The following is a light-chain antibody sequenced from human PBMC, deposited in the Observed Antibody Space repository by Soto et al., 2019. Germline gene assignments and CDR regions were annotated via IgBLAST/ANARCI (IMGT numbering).Light chain of an antibody. Sequence: EVVMTQSPLSLPVTLGQPASISCRSSQSLVYSDGNTYLNWFQQRPGQSPRRLIYKVSNRDSGVPDRCSGSGLGTDFTLKISRVEAEDVGVYYCMQCTHWPYTFGQGTKLEIK. CDR3: MQCTHWPYT. V-gene: IGKV2-30*01. J-gene: IGKJ2*01. CDR2: KVS. CDR1: QSLVYSDGNTY.